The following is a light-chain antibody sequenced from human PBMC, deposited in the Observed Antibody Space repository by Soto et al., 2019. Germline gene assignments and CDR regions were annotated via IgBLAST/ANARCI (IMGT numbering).Light chain of an antibody. CDR3: QQYQTYPWT. Sequence: DIQMTQSPSSMSASVGDRVTITCRASQSISAYLNWYQQKPGKAPKLLIYAASSLQSGVPSRFSGSGSGTDFTLTISSLQPDDFATYYCQQYQTYPWTFGQGTKVDIK. J-gene: IGKJ1*01. CDR1: QSISAY. CDR2: AAS. V-gene: IGKV1-39*01.